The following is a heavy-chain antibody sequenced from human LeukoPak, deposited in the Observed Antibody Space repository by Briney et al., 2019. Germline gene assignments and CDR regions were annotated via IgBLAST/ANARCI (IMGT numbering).Heavy chain of an antibody. J-gene: IGHJ4*02. D-gene: IGHD1-14*01. Sequence: SETLSLTCTVSGGSISSSSYYWGWIRQPPGKGLEWIGSIYYSGSTYYNPSLKSRVTISVDTSKNQFSLKLSSVTAADTAVYYCARVGIKTAFDYWGQGTLVTVSS. CDR2: IYYSGST. V-gene: IGHV4-39*07. CDR1: GGSISSSSYY. CDR3: ARVGIKTAFDY.